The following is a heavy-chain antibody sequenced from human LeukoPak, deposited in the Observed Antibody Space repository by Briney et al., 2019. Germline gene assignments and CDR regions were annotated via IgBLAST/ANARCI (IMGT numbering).Heavy chain of an antibody. CDR1: GVSFSGYY. V-gene: IGHV4-34*01. J-gene: IGHJ4*02. D-gene: IGHD3-10*01. CDR2: INHSGST. Sequence: SETLSLTCAVYGVSFSGYYWSWIRQPPGKGLEWIGEINHSGSTNYNPSLKSRVTISVDTSKNQFSLKLSSVTAADTAVYYCARDGRGLDYWGQGTLVTVSS. CDR3: ARDGRGLDY.